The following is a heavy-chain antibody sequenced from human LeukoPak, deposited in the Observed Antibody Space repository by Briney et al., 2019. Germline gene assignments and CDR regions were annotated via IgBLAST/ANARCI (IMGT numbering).Heavy chain of an antibody. CDR2: IIPIFGTA. V-gene: IGHV1-69*13. D-gene: IGHD1-26*01. Sequence: SVKVSCKASGGTFSSYAISWVRQAPGQGLEWMGGIIPIFGTANYAQKFQGRVTITADESTSTAHMELSSLRSEDTAVYYCARGMSGSYCYFDYWGQGTLVTVSS. J-gene: IGHJ4*02. CDR3: ARGMSGSYCYFDY. CDR1: GGTFSSYA.